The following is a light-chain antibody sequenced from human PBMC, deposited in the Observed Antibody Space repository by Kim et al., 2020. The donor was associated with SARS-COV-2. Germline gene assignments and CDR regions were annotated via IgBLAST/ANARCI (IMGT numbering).Light chain of an antibody. CDR1: QSVSRY. Sequence: EIVLTQSPATLSLSPGERATLSCRASQSVSRYLAWYQQKPGQAPRLLIYDASNRATGIPARFSGSGSGTDFTLTISSLEPEAFAVYYCQQRSNWPPITFGQGTRLEIK. J-gene: IGKJ5*01. CDR3: QQRSNWPPIT. V-gene: IGKV3-11*01. CDR2: DAS.